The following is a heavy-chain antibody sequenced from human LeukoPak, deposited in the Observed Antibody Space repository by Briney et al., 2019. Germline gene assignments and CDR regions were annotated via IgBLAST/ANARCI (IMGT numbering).Heavy chain of an antibody. V-gene: IGHV3-49*04. J-gene: IGHJ4*02. CDR1: GFSFGDYA. Sequence: GGSLRLSCTTSGFSFGDYAVSWVRQAPGKGLEWVSFIRTKYYGGAAEYAASVKGRFTVSRDDSKSIAYLQITSLKTEDTAVYYCTRTPGDAFHPGGYYFDYWGRGTLVTVSS. CDR2: IRTKYYGGAA. D-gene: IGHD5-24*01. CDR3: TRTPGDAFHPGGYYFDY.